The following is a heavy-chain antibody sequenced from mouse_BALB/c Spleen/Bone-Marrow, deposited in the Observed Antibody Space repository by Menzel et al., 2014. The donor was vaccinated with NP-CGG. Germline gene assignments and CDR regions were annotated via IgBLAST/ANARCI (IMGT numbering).Heavy chain of an antibody. J-gene: IGHJ4*01. Sequence: EVMLVESGGGLVQPKGSLKLSCAASGFTFNTNAMNWVRQAPGKGLEWVARIRSKSNNYATYYAGSVKDRFTISRDDSQSILYLQMNNLKTEDTAMYYCVRYRYDGAMDYWGQGTSVTVSS. D-gene: IGHD2-14*01. V-gene: IGHV10S3*01. CDR1: GFTFNTNA. CDR2: IRSKSNNYAT. CDR3: VRYRYDGAMDY.